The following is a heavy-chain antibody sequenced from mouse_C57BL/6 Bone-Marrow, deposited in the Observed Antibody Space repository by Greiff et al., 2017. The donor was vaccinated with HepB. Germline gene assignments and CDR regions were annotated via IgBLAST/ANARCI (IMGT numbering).Heavy chain of an antibody. Sequence: EVQLQQSGPVLVKPGASVKMSCKASGYTLTDYYMNWVKQRHGKRLEWIGVINPYNGGTSYNQKFKGKATLTVDKSSSTAYMELNSLTSEDSAVYYCARKAMDYWGQGTSVTVSS. J-gene: IGHJ4*01. CDR3: ARKAMDY. V-gene: IGHV1-19*01. CDR1: GYTLTDYY. CDR2: INPYNGGT.